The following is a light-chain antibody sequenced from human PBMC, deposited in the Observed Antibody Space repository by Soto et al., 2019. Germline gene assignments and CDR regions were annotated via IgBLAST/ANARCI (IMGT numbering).Light chain of an antibody. J-gene: IGLJ2*01. CDR1: SSDVGGYNY. V-gene: IGLV2-8*01. Sequence: QSALTQPPSASGSPGQSVTISCTGTSSDVGGYNYVSWYQQQPGRAPKLMIYEVSKRPSGVPDRFSGSKSGNTASLTVSGLQPEDEADYYCSSYAGSSNLGVFGGGTKVTVL. CDR2: EVS. CDR3: SSYAGSSNLGV.